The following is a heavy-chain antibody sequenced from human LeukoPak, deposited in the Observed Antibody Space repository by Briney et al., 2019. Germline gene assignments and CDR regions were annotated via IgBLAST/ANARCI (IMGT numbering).Heavy chain of an antibody. J-gene: IGHJ5*02. CDR3: ARNRAYHDSSGYLA. Sequence: GGSLRLSCAASGFTFSSYSMNWVRQAPGKGLEGVSSISSSRSYIYYADSVKGRFTIYRDNAKNSLYLQMHTLRAEDTAVYYCARNRAYHDSSGYLAWGQGALVTVSS. D-gene: IGHD3-22*01. V-gene: IGHV3-21*01. CDR1: GFTFSSYS. CDR2: ISSSRSYI.